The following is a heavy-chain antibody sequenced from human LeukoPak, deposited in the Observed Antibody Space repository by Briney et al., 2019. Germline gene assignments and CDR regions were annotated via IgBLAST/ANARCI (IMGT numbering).Heavy chain of an antibody. V-gene: IGHV4-38-2*02. CDR2: IYHSGST. J-gene: IGHJ4*02. CDR1: GYSISSGYY. D-gene: IGHD5-18*01. CDR3: ARGYSFIDY. Sequence: SETLSLTCTVSGYSISSGYYWGWIRQPPGKGLEWIGSIYHSGSTYYNPSLKSRVTISVDTSKNQFSLKLSSVTAAVTAVYYCARGYSFIDYWGQGTLVTVSS.